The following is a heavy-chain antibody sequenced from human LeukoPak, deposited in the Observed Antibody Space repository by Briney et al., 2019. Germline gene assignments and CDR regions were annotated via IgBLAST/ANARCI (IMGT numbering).Heavy chain of an antibody. CDR3: ARTGYSSGWYTPGFDY. Sequence: SVKVSCKASGGTFSSYAISWVRQAPGQGLEWMGRIIPIFGTANYAQKFQGRVTITTDESTSTAYMELSSLRSEDTAVYYCARTGYSSGWYTPGFDYWGQGTLVTVSS. CDR2: IIPIFGTA. V-gene: IGHV1-69*05. D-gene: IGHD6-19*01. J-gene: IGHJ4*02. CDR1: GGTFSSYA.